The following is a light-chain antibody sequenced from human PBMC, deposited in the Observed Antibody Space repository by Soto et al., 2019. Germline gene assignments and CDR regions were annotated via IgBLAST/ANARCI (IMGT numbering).Light chain of an antibody. V-gene: IGKV3-11*01. J-gene: IGKJ1*01. Sequence: EFVLTQSPGTLSLSPGERATLSCRASQTVRNNYLAWYQQKPGQAPRLLIYDTSNRATGIPARFSGSGSGTDFTLTISSLEPEDFAVYYCHQRKSWPRTFGQGTKVDIK. CDR1: QTVRNNY. CDR3: HQRKSWPRT. CDR2: DTS.